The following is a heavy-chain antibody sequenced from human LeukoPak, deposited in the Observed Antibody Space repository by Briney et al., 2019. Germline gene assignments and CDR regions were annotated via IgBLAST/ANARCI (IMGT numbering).Heavy chain of an antibody. D-gene: IGHD5-18*01. CDR3: AKRIQSAMATGY. V-gene: IGHV3-23*01. Sequence: PGGSRRLSCAASGFTFSNSALSWVRQAPGKGLEWVSDVSGSGASTYYADSVRGRFTISRDNSKNTLYLQMNSLRAEDTAVYYCAKRIQSAMATGYWGQGTLVTVSS. J-gene: IGHJ4*02. CDR1: GFTFSNSA. CDR2: VSGSGAST.